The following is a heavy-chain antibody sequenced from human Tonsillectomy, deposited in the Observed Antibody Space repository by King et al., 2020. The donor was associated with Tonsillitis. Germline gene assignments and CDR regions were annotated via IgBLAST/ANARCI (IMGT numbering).Heavy chain of an antibody. CDR1: GGSISSYY. Sequence: MQLQESGPGLVKPSETLSLTCTVSGGSISSYYWSWIRQPPGKGLEWIGYIYYSGNTNYNPSLKSRVTISVDTSKNQFSLKLDSVTAADTAVYYCARDIGWFDPWGQGTLVTVSS. D-gene: IGHD1-26*01. J-gene: IGHJ5*02. CDR2: IYYSGNT. CDR3: ARDIGWFDP. V-gene: IGHV4-59*01.